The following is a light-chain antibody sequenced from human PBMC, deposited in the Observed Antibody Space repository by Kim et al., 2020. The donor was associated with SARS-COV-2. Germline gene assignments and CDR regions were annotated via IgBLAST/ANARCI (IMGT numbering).Light chain of an antibody. CDR2: AAS. V-gene: IGKV1-39*01. CDR1: QSISSY. J-gene: IGKJ1*01. Sequence: SSLSASVGDRVTITCRASQSISSYLNWYQQKPGKAPKLLIYAASSLQSGVPSRFSGSGSWTDFTLTISSLQPEDFATYYCQQSTAFGQGTKVDIK. CDR3: QQSTA.